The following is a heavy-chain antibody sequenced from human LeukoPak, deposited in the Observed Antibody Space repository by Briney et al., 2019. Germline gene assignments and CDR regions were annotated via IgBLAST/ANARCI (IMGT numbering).Heavy chain of an antibody. V-gene: IGHV3-23*01. CDR2: ISGSGGST. Sequence: GASLRLSCAASGFTFSSYAMSWVRQAPGKGLEWVSAISGSGGSTYYADSVKGRFTISRDNSKNTLYLQMNSLRAEDTAVYYCAKALEPYYDYVWGSYRCPSGVYYYGMDVWGQGTTVTVSS. J-gene: IGHJ6*02. D-gene: IGHD3-16*02. CDR1: GFTFSSYA. CDR3: AKALEPYYDYVWGSYRCPSGVYYYGMDV.